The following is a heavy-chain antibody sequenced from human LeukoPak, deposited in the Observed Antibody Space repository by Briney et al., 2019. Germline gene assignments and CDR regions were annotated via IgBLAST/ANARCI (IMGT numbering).Heavy chain of an antibody. J-gene: IGHJ4*02. D-gene: IGHD6-19*01. CDR2: IYSGGST. CDR1: GFTFQTYA. CDR3: ARDGLVAVAGTNY. Sequence: GSLRLSCVASGFTFQTYAMSWVRQAPGKGLEWVSVIYSGGSTYYADSVKGRFTISRDNSKNTLYLQMNSLRAEDTAVYYCARDGLVAVAGTNYWGQGTLVTVSS. V-gene: IGHV3-66*01.